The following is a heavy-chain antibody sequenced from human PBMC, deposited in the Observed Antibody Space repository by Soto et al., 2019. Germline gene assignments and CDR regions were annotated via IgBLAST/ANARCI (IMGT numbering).Heavy chain of an antibody. Sequence: GGSLRLSCAASGFTFSSYGMHWVRQAPGKGLEWVAVIWYDGSNKYYADSVKGRFTISRDNSKNTLYLQMNSLRAEDTAVYYCARDPPKQQLGAFDYWGQGTLVTVSS. D-gene: IGHD6-13*01. CDR1: GFTFSSYG. V-gene: IGHV3-33*01. CDR3: ARDPPKQQLGAFDY. J-gene: IGHJ4*02. CDR2: IWYDGSNK.